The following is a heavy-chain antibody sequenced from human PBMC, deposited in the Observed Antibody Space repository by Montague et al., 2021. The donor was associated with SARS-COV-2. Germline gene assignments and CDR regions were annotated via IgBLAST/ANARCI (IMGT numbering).Heavy chain of an antibody. Sequence: SETLSLTCTVSGGSISSYYWGWIRQPPGKGLEWIGYIYYSGSTNYNPSLKSRVTISVDTSKNQFSLKLSSVTAVDTATYYCARIPVPAPWYTGYSSGRAFGRDVWGKGTTVTV. CDR1: GGSISSYY. CDR2: IYYSGST. V-gene: IGHV4-59*01. CDR3: ARIPVPAPWYTGYSSGRAFGRDV. D-gene: IGHD6-19*01. J-gene: IGHJ6*04.